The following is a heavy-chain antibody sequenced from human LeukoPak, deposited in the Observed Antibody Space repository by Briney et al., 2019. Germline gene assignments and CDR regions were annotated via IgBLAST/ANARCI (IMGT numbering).Heavy chain of an antibody. D-gene: IGHD3-16*01. CDR1: GFTFSTYN. J-gene: IGHJ4*02. CDR2: ISTDSIYI. Sequence: GGSLRLSCAASGFTFSTYNMNWVRQAPGKGLEWVSSISTDSIYIYYADSVKGRFTISRDNAKNSLYLQMHSLRAEDTAVYYCARVVWGQLTYYFDYWGQGTLVTVSS. V-gene: IGHV3-21*01. CDR3: ARVVWGQLTYYFDY.